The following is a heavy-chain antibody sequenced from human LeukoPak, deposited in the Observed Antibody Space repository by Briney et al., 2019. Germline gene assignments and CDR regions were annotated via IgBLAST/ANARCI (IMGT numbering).Heavy chain of an antibody. V-gene: IGHV4-34*01. CDR3: ARGRYCSGGSCYRVDYYYYYGMDV. Sequence: PSGTLSLTCAVYGGSFSGYYWSWIRQPPGKGLEWIGEINHSGSTNYNPSLKSRVTISVDTSKNQFSLKLSSVTAADTAVYYCARGRYCSGGSCYRVDYYYYYGMDVWGQGTTVTVSS. J-gene: IGHJ6*02. D-gene: IGHD2-15*01. CDR2: INHSGST. CDR1: GGSFSGYY.